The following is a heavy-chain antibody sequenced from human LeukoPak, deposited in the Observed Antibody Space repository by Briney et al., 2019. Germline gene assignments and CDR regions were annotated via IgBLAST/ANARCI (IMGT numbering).Heavy chain of an antibody. J-gene: IGHJ3*02. CDR3: ARGPRITIFGVVMANDAFDI. CDR2: INPKSGGT. V-gene: IGHV1-2*02. CDR1: GYSFTGYY. Sequence: GASVKVSCKASGYSFTGYYMHWVRQAPGQGLEWMGWINPKSGGTVYAHQGRVTMTRDTSSSTAYMELSRLRFDDTVVYYCARGPRITIFGVVMANDAFDIWGQGTMVTVSS. D-gene: IGHD3-3*01.